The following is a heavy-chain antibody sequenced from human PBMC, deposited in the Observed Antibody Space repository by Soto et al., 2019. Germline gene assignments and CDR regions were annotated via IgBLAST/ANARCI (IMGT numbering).Heavy chain of an antibody. Sequence: QITLKESGPTLVKPTQTLTLTCTFSGFSLNTGGLGVGWIRQPPGKALEWLALIYLDDDKRYSPSLKSRLTITKDTSKSHVVLTLPNIVPVYKATIQFSLRRWGGDSPRCFSTHYYYGMDVWGQVTMATVS. CDR2: IYLDDDK. J-gene: IGHJ6*02. CDR3: SLRRWGGDSPRCFSTHYYYGMDV. V-gene: IGHV2-5*02. CDR1: GFSLNTGGLG. D-gene: IGHD2-21*01.